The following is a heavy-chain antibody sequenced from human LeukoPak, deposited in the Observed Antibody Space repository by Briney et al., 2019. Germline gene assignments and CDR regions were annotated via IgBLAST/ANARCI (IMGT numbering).Heavy chain of an antibody. CDR1: GFTFNTYS. J-gene: IGHJ4*02. CDR2: IDSSGGYM. Sequence: GGSLRLSCEASGFTFNTYSMNWARQAPGKGLERVSSIDSSGGYMFYADSVKGRFIISRDNAKDSLYLQMNSLRVEDTAVYYCLRGDRRDYWGQGTLVTVSS. CDR3: LRGDRRDY. V-gene: IGHV3-21*06.